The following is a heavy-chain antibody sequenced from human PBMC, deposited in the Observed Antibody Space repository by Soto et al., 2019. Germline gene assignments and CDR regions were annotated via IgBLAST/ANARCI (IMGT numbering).Heavy chain of an antibody. D-gene: IGHD2-2*01. J-gene: IGHJ3*02. Sequence: SETLSLTCTVSGGSISSYYWSWIRQPPGKGLEWIGYIYYSGSTNYNPSLKSRVTISVDTSKNQFSLKLSSVTAADTAVYYCAREQLTRLEDCSSTSCAGPDAFDIWGQGTMVTVSS. CDR3: AREQLTRLEDCSSTSCAGPDAFDI. V-gene: IGHV4-59*12. CDR1: GGSISSYY. CDR2: IYYSGST.